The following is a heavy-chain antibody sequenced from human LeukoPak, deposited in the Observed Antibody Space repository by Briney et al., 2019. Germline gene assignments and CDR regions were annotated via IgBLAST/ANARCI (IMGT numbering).Heavy chain of an antibody. Sequence: PSETLSLTCSVSGGSISSSSYYWGWLRQSPGKGLDWTGSISYSGWSYSDPSLKSRVTISRDTSKNEFSLILSSLTAADTAVYYCARDSPPAYCSSGSCYFDSWGQGTLVTVSS. CDR3: ARDSPPAYCSSGSCYFDS. V-gene: IGHV4-39*07. CDR1: GGSISSSSYY. D-gene: IGHD2-15*01. J-gene: IGHJ4*02. CDR2: ISYSGWS.